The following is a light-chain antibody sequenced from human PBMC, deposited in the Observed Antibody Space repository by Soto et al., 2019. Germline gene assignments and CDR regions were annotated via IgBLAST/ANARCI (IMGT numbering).Light chain of an antibody. CDR3: QQYENWPYT. Sequence: EIVMTQSPATLSVSPGDRVTLSCRASPGVSNTLAWYQQRPGQAPRLLIYGASIRAPGIPARFSGGGSGTEFTLTITSLQSEDFAVYYCQQYENWPYTFGQGTKVDIK. V-gene: IGKV3-15*01. CDR2: GAS. J-gene: IGKJ2*01. CDR1: PGVSNT.